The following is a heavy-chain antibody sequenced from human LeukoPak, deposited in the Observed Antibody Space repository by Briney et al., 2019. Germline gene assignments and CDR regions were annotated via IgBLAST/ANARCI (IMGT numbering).Heavy chain of an antibody. CDR2: MSPNSGDT. CDR3: ARGPSNWGYDY. CDR1: GYTFTSYD. V-gene: IGHV1-8*01. Sequence: ASVKVSCKASGYTFTSYDFNWVRQATGQRPEWMGWMSPNSGDTGYAQKFQDRVTMTRNTSISTAYMELSSLRSDDTAVYYCARGPSNWGYDYWGLGTLVTVSS. J-gene: IGHJ4*02. D-gene: IGHD7-27*01.